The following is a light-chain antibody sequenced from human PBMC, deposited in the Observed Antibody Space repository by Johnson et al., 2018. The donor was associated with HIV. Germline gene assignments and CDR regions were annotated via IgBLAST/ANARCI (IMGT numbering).Light chain of an antibody. Sequence: QSVLTQPPSVSAAPGQKVTISCSGSSSNIGNNYVSWYQQLRGTAPKLLIYDNNKRPSGIPDRFSGSKSGTSASLGITGLPTGDEADYYCGTWDSRLSAYVFGTGTKVTVL. CDR2: DNN. CDR3: GTWDSRLSAYV. CDR1: SSNIGNNY. V-gene: IGLV1-51*01. J-gene: IGLJ1*01.